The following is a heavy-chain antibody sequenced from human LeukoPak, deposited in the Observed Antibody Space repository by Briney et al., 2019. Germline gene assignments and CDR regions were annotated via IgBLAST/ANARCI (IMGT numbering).Heavy chain of an antibody. CDR1: GYSFTSYW. CDR3: VSTAAWETFY. V-gene: IGHV5-51*01. J-gene: IGHJ4*02. CDR2: IYPGDSDT. Sequence: GESLQISCKGSGYSFTSYWIGWVRQLPGKGLEWMGIIYPGDSDTRYSPSFQGQVTISADKSISTAYLQWSSLKASDTAMYYCVSTAAWETFYWGQGTLVTVSS. D-gene: IGHD1-26*01.